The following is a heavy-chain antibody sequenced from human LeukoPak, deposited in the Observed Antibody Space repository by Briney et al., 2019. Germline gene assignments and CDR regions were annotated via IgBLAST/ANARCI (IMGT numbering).Heavy chain of an antibody. CDR1: GYTFTGYY. Sequence: ASVKVSCKASGYTFTGYYMHWVRQMPGKGLEWMGIIYPGDSDTRYSPSFQGQVTISADKSISTAYLQWSSLKASDTAMYYCARGYDSSGYTFDYWGQGTLVTVSS. CDR3: ARGYDSSGYTFDY. CDR2: IYPGDSDT. V-gene: IGHV5-51*01. D-gene: IGHD3-22*01. J-gene: IGHJ4*02.